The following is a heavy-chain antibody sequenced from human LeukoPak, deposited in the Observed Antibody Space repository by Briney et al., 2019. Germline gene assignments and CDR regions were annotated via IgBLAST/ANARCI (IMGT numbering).Heavy chain of an antibody. CDR2: ISAYNGNT. Sequence: ASVKVSCKASGYTFTSYGISWVRQAPGQGLKWMGWISAYNGNTKYAQTLQGRVTMTTDTSTSTVYMELRSLRSDDTAVYYCTSTGYSGHDPLHYWGRGTLVTVSS. CDR3: TSTGYSGHDPLHY. J-gene: IGHJ4*02. V-gene: IGHV1-18*01. D-gene: IGHD5-12*01. CDR1: GYTFTSYG.